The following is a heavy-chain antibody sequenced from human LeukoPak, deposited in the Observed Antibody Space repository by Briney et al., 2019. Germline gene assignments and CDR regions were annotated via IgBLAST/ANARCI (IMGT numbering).Heavy chain of an antibody. V-gene: IGHV3-23*01. CDR1: GFTFSSYA. J-gene: IGHJ5*02. CDR3: AKEGMVRGVIGRNWFDP. CDR2: ISGSGGST. D-gene: IGHD3-10*01. Sequence: PGGSLRLSCAASGFTFSSYAMSWVRQAPGKGLEWVSAISGSGGSTYYADSVKGRFIISRDNSKNTLYLQMNSLRAEDTAVYYCAKEGMVRGVIGRNWFDPWGQGTLVTVSS.